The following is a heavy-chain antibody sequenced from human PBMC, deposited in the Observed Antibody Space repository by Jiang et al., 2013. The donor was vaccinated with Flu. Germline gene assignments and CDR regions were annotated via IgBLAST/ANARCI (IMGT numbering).Heavy chain of an antibody. V-gene: IGHV1-2*02. D-gene: IGHD6-19*01. J-gene: IGHJ6*02. CDR3: ARDLILRYSSGWHYYYYGMDV. Sequence: GAEVKKPGASVKVSCKASGYTFTGYYMHWVRQAPGQGLEWMGWINPNSGGTNYAQKFQGRVTMTRDTSISTAYMELSRLRSDDTAVYYCARDLILRYSSGWHYYYYGMDVWGQGTTVTVSS. CDR2: INPNSGGT. CDR1: GYTFTGYY.